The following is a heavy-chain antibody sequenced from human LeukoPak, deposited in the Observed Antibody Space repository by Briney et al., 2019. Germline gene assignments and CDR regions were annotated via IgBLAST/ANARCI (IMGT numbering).Heavy chain of an antibody. CDR2: IYHSGST. J-gene: IGHJ5*02. CDR1: GYSISSGYY. D-gene: IGHD6-19*01. Sequence: PSETLSLTCAVSGYSISSGYYWGWIRQPPGKGLEWIGSIYHSGSTYYNPSLKNRVTISVDTSKNQFSLKLSSVTAADTAVYYCARQWLSGVGWFDPWGRGTLVTVSS. V-gene: IGHV4-38-2*01. CDR3: ARQWLSGVGWFDP.